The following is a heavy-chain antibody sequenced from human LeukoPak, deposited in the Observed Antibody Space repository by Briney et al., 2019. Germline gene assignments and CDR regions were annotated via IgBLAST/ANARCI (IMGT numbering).Heavy chain of an antibody. CDR3: TTSGCIAAGDTRFDP. D-gene: IGHD6-13*01. J-gene: IGHJ5*02. CDR1: GFTFSRCG. Sequence: PGGSLRLSCAASGFTFSRCGMNWVRQAPGKGLEWVSHICNSGSSKYYAAFAKGRFTISRDNAKNLLYLQMNIMRDEDTASYSSTTSGCIAAGDTRFDPCGQGTLVTVSS. CDR2: ICNSGSSK. V-gene: IGHV3-48*03.